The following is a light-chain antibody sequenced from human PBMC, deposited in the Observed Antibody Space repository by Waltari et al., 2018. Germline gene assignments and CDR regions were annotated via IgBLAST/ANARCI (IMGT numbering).Light chain of an antibody. CDR3: SSYTATRHYV. CDR1: SSDVGGYNF. Sequence: QSALTQPASVSGSPGQSITISCTGTSSDVGGYNFVSWYQQYPGKAPKLVIYDVSARPSGASDRFSGSKSGNTASLVISGLQPEDEAVYYCSSYTATRHYVFGTGTKVTVL. J-gene: IGLJ1*01. CDR2: DVS. V-gene: IGLV2-14*03.